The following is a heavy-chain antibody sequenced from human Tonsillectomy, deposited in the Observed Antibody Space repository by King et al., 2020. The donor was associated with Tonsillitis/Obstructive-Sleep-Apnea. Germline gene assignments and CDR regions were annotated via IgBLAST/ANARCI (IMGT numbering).Heavy chain of an antibody. V-gene: IGHV4-59*11. CDR3: AIEQEYGDYDY. D-gene: IGHD4-17*01. Sequence: MPLQESGPGLVKPSETLSLTCTVSGASLSSHYWSWIRQPPEKGLEYIGYIYFSATTKYNPSLKSRVTISADPSKNQFSLKLTSVTAADTAVYYCAIEQEYGDYDYWGHGTLVTVSS. CDR1: GASLSSHY. J-gene: IGHJ4*01. CDR2: IYFSATT.